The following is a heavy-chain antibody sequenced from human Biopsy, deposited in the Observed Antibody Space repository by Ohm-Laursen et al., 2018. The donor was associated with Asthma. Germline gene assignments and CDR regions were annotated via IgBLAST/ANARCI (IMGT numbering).Heavy chain of an antibody. V-gene: IGHV1-69*01. D-gene: IGHD2-2*01. CDR2: INSVFGAT. Sequence: SPVKVSCKSLGGTFNTYVIGWVRQAPGQGLEWMGGINSVFGATTYPQKFQDRVTITADDSTSTVYMELSSLRSEDTAVYYCARKAGSCISRTCYSLDFWGQGTLVTVSS. J-gene: IGHJ4*02. CDR3: ARKAGSCISRTCYSLDF. CDR1: GGTFNTYV.